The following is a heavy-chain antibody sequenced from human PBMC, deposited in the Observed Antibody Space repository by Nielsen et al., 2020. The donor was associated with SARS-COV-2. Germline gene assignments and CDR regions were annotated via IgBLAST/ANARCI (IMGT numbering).Heavy chain of an antibody. CDR1: GFTFSSYD. Sequence: GESLKISCAASGFTFSSYDMHWVRQATGKGLEWVSAIGTAGDTYYPGSVKSRFTISRENAKNSLYLQMNSLRAGDTAVYYCARYNWNYHYFDYWGQGTLVTVSS. CDR2: IGTAGDT. D-gene: IGHD1-7*01. J-gene: IGHJ4*02. CDR3: ARYNWNYHYFDY. V-gene: IGHV3-13*04.